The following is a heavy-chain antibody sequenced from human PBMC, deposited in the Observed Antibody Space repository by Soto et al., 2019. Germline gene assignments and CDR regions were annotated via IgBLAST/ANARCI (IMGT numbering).Heavy chain of an antibody. CDR3: AREECFGSGSFPYYYMDV. J-gene: IGHJ6*03. Sequence: EVQLLESGGGLVQPGGSLRLSCEASGFTFSNYAMSWVRQAPGKGLEWVSGISGSGGRTYYADSVKGRFTISRDNSKNTLYLQGNSLRAEDTAVYYCAREECFGSGSFPYYYMDVWGKGTTVTVSS. CDR2: ISGSGGRT. V-gene: IGHV3-23*01. D-gene: IGHD3-10*01. CDR1: GFTFSNYA.